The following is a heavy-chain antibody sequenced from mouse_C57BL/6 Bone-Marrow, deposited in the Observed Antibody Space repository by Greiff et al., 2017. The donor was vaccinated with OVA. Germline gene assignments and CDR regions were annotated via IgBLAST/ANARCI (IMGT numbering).Heavy chain of an antibody. J-gene: IGHJ3*01. CDR2: ISSGSSTI. CDR3: ARHDSFAY. D-gene: IGHD2-12*01. V-gene: IGHV5-17*01. Sequence: EVKVEESGGGLVKPGGSLKLSCAASGFTFSDYGMHWVRQAPEKGLEWVAYISSGSSTIYYADTVKGRFTISRDNAKNTLFLQMTSLRSEDTAMYYCARHDSFAYWGQGTLVTVSA. CDR1: GFTFSDYG.